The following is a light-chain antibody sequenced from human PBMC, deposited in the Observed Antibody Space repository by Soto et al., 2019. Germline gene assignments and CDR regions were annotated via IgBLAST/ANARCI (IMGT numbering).Light chain of an antibody. V-gene: IGKV4-1*01. J-gene: IGKJ4*02. CDR3: QQCYSTPPT. CDR2: WAS. Sequence: DIVMTQSPDSLAVSLGERATINCKSSQSVLYSSNNKNYLAWYQQKPGQPPKLLIYWASTRESGLPDRFSGSGSGTDFTLTIRSLQAEDVAVYYCQQCYSTPPTFGGGTKVEIK. CDR1: QSVLYSSNNKNY.